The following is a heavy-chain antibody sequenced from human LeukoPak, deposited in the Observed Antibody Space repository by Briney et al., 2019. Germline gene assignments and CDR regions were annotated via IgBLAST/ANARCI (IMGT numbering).Heavy chain of an antibody. J-gene: IGHJ4*02. Sequence: SETLSLTCTVSGGSISSSSYYWGWIRQPPGKGLEWIGSIYYSGSTYYNPSLKSRVTISVDTSKNQFSLKLSSVTAADTAVYYCARKRYGSGKLYDDYWGQGTLVTVSS. D-gene: IGHD4-17*01. V-gene: IGHV4-39*01. CDR2: IYYSGST. CDR1: GGSISSSSYY. CDR3: ARKRYGSGKLYDDY.